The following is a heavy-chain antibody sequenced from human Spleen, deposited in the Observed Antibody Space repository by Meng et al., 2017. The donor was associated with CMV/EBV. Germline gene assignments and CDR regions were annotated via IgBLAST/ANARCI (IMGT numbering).Heavy chain of an antibody. CDR2: IIPVLDGT. V-gene: IGHV1-69*05. CDR3: ASGESGGPVFDY. CDR1: GGTFTTYA. J-gene: IGHJ4*02. Sequence: SVKVSCKASGGTFTTYAISWVRQAPGQGLERMGGIIPVLDGTNFAQKFRDRVTITTDESTTTAYMELNSLRSEDTAIYFCASGESGGPVFDYWGQGTLVTVSS. D-gene: IGHD3-10*01.